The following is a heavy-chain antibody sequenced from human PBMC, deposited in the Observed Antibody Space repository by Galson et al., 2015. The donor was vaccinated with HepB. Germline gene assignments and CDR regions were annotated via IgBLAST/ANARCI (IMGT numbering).Heavy chain of an antibody. V-gene: IGHV1-3*01. CDR3: ARGGVATTLTPVDY. D-gene: IGHD5-12*01. CDR1: GYTFTSYA. Sequence: SCKASGYTFTSYAMHWVRQAPGQRLEWMGWINAGNGNTKYSQKFQGRVTITRDTSASTAYMELSSLRSEDTAVYYCARGGVATTLTPVDYWGQGTLVTVSS. CDR2: INAGNGNT. J-gene: IGHJ4*02.